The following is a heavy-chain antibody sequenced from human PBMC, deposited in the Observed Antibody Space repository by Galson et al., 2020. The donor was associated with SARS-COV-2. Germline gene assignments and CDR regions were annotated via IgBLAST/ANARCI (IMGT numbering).Heavy chain of an antibody. J-gene: IGHJ4*02. Sequence: GDSLKISCAASGFTVSSNYMSWVRQAPGKGLEWVSVIYSGGSTYYADSVKGRFTISRDNSKNTLYLQMNSLRAEDTAVYYCARGPGGYDSFSKPFDYWGQGTLVTVSS. D-gene: IGHD5-12*01. CDR2: IYSGGST. V-gene: IGHV3-53*01. CDR3: ARGPGGYDSFSKPFDY. CDR1: GFTVSSNY.